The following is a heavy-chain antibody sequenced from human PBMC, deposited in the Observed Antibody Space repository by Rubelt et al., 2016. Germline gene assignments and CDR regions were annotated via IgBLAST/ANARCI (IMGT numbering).Heavy chain of an antibody. CDR3: ARDQWNSGSNFYLDY. J-gene: IGHJ4*02. V-gene: IGHV3-21*01. CDR1: GFTFISYS. Sequence: EVQLVESGGGLVEPGGSLRLSCAASGFTFISYSMHWVRQAPGKGLEWVSAISTSGSHIYYADSVRGRFTISRDNAKNSLYLQMNSLRVEDTAVYYCARDQWNSGSNFYLDYWGQGTLVTVSS. D-gene: IGHD3-22*01. CDR2: ISTSGSHI.